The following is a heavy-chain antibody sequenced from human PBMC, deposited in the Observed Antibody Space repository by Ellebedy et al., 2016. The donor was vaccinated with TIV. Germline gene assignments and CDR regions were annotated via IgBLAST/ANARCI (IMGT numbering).Heavy chain of an antibody. D-gene: IGHD3-22*01. CDR3: SKARDYFYDSSGFDY. V-gene: IGHV3-23*01. Sequence: PGGSLRLSCAASGFTFSRYDMNWVRQAPGKGLEWVSRLDGIRCTTNYADSVKGRFTISRDNSKNIRYLQMNSLRADETAVYYCSKARDYFYDSSGFDYWGQGTLVTVSS. J-gene: IGHJ4*02. CDR1: GFTFSRYD. CDR2: LDGIRCTT.